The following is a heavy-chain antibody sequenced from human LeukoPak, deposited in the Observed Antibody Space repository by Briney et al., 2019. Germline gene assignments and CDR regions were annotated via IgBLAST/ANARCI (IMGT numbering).Heavy chain of an antibody. CDR1: GGSVTSGTYH. CDR3: ARDHYYDGRGRFDP. D-gene: IGHD3-16*01. CDR2: VYFDGGT. J-gene: IGHJ5*02. Sequence: SETLSLTCSVSGGSVTSGTYHWGWIRQPPGKGLEWIGSVYFDGGTHYKPSLQSRVAISVDTSKNQFSLRLSSVTAADTALYYCARDHYYDGRGRFDPWGQGTLVTVSS. V-gene: IGHV4-39*07.